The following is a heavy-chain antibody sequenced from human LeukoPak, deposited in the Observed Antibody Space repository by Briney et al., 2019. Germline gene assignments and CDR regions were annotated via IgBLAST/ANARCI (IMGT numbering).Heavy chain of an antibody. CDR1: GFTVSSNY. J-gene: IGHJ5*02. D-gene: IGHD3-10*01. V-gene: IGHV3-66*01. CDR2: IYSGGST. Sequence: GGSLRLSCAASGFTVSSNYMSWVRQAPGKGLEWVSVIYSGGSTYYADSVKGRFTISRDNSKNTLYLQMNSLRTEETAVYYCAKGPAMVRGTFDPWGQGTLVTVSS. CDR3: AKGPAMVRGTFDP.